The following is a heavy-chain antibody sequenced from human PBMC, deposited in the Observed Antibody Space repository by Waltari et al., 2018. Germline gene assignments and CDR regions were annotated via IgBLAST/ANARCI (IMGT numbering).Heavy chain of an antibody. CDR1: GFTSDDYA. D-gene: IGHD3-10*01. CDR3: AKGVRGSDYWYFDL. V-gene: IGHV3-43D*04. CDR2: ISWDGGST. J-gene: IGHJ2*01. Sequence: EVQLVESGGVVVQPGGSLRLSCAASGFTSDDYAMHWVRQAPGKGLEWVSLISWDGGSTYDADSVKGRFTISRDNSKNSLYLQMNSLRAEDTALYYCAKGVRGSDYWYFDLWGRGTLVTVSS.